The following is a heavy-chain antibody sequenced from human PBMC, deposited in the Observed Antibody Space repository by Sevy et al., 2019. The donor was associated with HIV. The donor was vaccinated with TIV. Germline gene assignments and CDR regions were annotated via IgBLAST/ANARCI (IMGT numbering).Heavy chain of an antibody. CDR1: GYNFRSYG. D-gene: IGHD2-2*01. Sequence: ASVKVSCRFSGYNFRSYGISWVRQAPGQGLEWMGWISPYSGDTDFAQKFKDRVSMTSDASTSTAYMELRSLRSDDTAVYYCARDKPQGVVIIPGSMWGGIDYWGRRTLVTVSS. V-gene: IGHV1-18*04. J-gene: IGHJ4*02. CDR2: ISPYSGDT. CDR3: ARDKPQGVVIIPGSMWGGIDY.